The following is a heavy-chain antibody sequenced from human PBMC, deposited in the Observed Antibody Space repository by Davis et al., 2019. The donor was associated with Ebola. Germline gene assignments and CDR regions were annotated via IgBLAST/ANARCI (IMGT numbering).Heavy chain of an antibody. D-gene: IGHD5-18*01. Sequence: MPSETLSLTCAVYGGSFSGYYWSWIRQPPGKGLEWIGEINHSGSTNYNPSLKSRVTISVDTSKNQFSLKLSSVTAADTAVYYCAGGPRGYSYGTYYYYYGMDVWGQGTTVTVSS. CDR2: INHSGST. CDR3: AGGPRGYSYGTYYYYYGMDV. J-gene: IGHJ6*02. V-gene: IGHV4-34*01. CDR1: GGSFSGYY.